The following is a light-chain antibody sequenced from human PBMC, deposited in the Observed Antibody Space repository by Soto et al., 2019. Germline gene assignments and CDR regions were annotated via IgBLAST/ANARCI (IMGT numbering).Light chain of an antibody. V-gene: IGLV2-14*01. CDR1: SVDFVVYNY. CDR2: GVS. CDR3: SSYRSTSVYV. J-gene: IGLJ1*01. Sequence: QSVLAQPASVSGSPGQSITISCSGTSVDFVVYNYVPWYQQHPGKAPKLMIYGVSNRPSGVSNRFSGSKSGNTASLTIYGLQAEDEANYYCSSYRSTSVYVFGTGTKVTVL.